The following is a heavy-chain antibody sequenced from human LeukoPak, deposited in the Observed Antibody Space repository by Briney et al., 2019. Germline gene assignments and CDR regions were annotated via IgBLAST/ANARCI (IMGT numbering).Heavy chain of an antibody. V-gene: IGHV3-66*01. J-gene: IGHJ4*02. CDR1: AFTVSSNY. CDR2: IYSGGST. CDR3: ARDSSGWYYFDY. D-gene: IGHD6-19*01. Sequence: GGSLRLSCAASAFTVSSNYMNWVRQAPGKGLEWVSVIYSGGSTDYTDSVKGRFTISRDNSKNTVYLQMNSLRDEDTAVYYCARDSSGWYYFDYWGQGILVTVSS.